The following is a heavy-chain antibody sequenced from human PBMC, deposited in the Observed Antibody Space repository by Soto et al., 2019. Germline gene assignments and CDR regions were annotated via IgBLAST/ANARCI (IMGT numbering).Heavy chain of an antibody. J-gene: IGHJ4*02. V-gene: IGHV4-30-4*01. Sequence: QVQLQESGPGLVKPSQTLSLTCTVSGGSISSGDYYWSWIRQPPGKGLEWIGYIYYSGSTYYNPSLKGRVTRSVDTSKHQFSLKLSSVTAADTAVYYWAREGGVIAIDYWGQGTLVTVSS. CDR3: AREGGVIAIDY. CDR2: IYYSGST. D-gene: IGHD3-16*02. CDR1: GGSISSGDYY.